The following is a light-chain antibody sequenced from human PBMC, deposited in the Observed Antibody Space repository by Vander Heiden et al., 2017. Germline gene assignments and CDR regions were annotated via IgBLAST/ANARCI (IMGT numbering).Light chain of an antibody. J-gene: IGKJ4*01. CDR3: HQSATTRQT. V-gene: IGKV1-39*01. CDR1: QSISSY. Sequence: DIQITQSPPSLSASVGDRVTITWRASQSISSYLNWYQQKSGKAPKLLIYAAFNCQSAVPSRLTGTRPGTDFPLTIRSRRPEDFATYYCHQSATTRQTFEGGTKEK. CDR2: AAF.